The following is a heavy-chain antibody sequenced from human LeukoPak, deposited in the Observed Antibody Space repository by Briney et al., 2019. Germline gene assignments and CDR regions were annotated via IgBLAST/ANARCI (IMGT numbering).Heavy chain of an antibody. V-gene: IGHV3-9*01. CDR3: AKGDPSSGSYYSDAFDI. D-gene: IGHD3-10*01. CDR1: GGSLSSYY. Sequence: LSLTCTVSGGSLSSYYWSWIRQPPGKGLEWVSGISWNSGSIGYADSVKGRFTISRDNAKNSLYLQMNSLRAEDTALYYCAKGDPSSGSYYSDAFDIWGQGTMVTVSS. CDR2: ISWNSGSI. J-gene: IGHJ3*02.